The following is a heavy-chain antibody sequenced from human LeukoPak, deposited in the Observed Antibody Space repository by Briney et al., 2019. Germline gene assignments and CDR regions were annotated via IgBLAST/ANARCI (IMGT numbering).Heavy chain of an antibody. V-gene: IGHV3-30*18. D-gene: IGHD1-26*01. CDR3: AKDPPSGSYSGYFDY. Sequence: GGSLRLSCAASGFTFSSYGMHWVRQAPGKGLEWAAVISYDGSNKYYADSVKGRFTISRDNSKNTLYLQMNSLRAEDTAVYYCAKDPPSGSYSGYFDYWGQGTLVTVSS. J-gene: IGHJ4*02. CDR1: GFTFSSYG. CDR2: ISYDGSNK.